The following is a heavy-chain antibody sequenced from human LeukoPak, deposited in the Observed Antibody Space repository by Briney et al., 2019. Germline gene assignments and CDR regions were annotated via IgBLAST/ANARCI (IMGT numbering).Heavy chain of an antibody. CDR1: GYTFTSYA. Sequence: ASVKVSCKASGYTFTSYAMHWVRQAPGQRLEWMGWINAGNGNTKYSQEFQGRVTITRDTSASTAYMELRSLRSDDTAVYYCARDFSSSGYSPLGYWGQGTLVTVSS. V-gene: IGHV1-3*01. J-gene: IGHJ4*02. CDR2: INAGNGNT. CDR3: ARDFSSSGYSPLGY. D-gene: IGHD3-22*01.